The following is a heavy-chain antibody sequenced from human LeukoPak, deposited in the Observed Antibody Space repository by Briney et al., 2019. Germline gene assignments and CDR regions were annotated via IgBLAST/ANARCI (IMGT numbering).Heavy chain of an antibody. V-gene: IGHV1-69*13. CDR2: IIPIFGTA. D-gene: IGHD6-19*01. J-gene: IGHJ6*02. CDR1: GGTFSSYA. Sequence: SVKVSCKASGGTFSSYAISWVRQAPGQGLEWMGGIIPIFGTANYAQKFQGRVTITADESTSTAYMELSSLRSEDTAVYYCATGKGSGWYYYYGMDVWGQGTTVTVSS. CDR3: ATGKGSGWYYYYGMDV.